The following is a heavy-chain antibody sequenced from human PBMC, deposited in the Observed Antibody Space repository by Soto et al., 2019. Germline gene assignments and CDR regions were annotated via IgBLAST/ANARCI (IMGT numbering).Heavy chain of an antibody. CDR1: GGSVSSGSYY. Sequence: PSETLSLTCTVSGGSVSSGSYYWSWIRQPPGKGLEWIGYIYYSGSTNYNPSLKSRVTISVDTSKNQFSLKLSSVTAADTAVYYCARDPRGAARQYYYYYGMDVWGQGTTGTVSS. V-gene: IGHV4-61*01. D-gene: IGHD6-6*01. J-gene: IGHJ6*02. CDR2: IYYSGST. CDR3: ARDPRGAARQYYYYYGMDV.